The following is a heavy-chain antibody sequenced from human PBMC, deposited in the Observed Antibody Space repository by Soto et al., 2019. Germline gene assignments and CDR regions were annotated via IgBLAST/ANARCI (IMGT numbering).Heavy chain of an antibody. CDR2: ISGSGGST. D-gene: IGHD3-10*01. CDR1: GFTFTSYD. CDR3: AKDTAGDPTAY. V-gene: IGHV3-23*01. Sequence: SCAASGFTFTSYDMRWVPEAPGKGLEWVSAISGSGGSTYYADSVKGRFTISRDNSKNTLYLQMNSLRAEDTAVYHCAKDTAGDPTAYWGQGPLVTVSP. J-gene: IGHJ4*02.